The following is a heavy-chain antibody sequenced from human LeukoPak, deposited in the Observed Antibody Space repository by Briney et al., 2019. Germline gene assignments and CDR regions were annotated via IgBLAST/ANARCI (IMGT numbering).Heavy chain of an antibody. CDR1: GFTFSTYS. CDR2: ISSSSSYI. Sequence: GGSLRLSCAASGFTFSTYSMNWVRQAPGKGLEWVSSISSSSSYIYYADSVKGRFTISRDNAKNSLYLQMNSLRAEDTAVYYCARVSILIVPYYAFDIWGQGTMVTVSS. V-gene: IGHV3-21*01. CDR3: ARVSILIVPYYAFDI. J-gene: IGHJ3*02. D-gene: IGHD2/OR15-2a*01.